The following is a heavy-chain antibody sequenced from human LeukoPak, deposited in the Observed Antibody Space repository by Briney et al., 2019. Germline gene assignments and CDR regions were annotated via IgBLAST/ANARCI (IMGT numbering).Heavy chain of an antibody. CDR1: GFTFSSYE. CDR2: ISSSGSTI. Sequence: PGGSLSLSCAASGFTFSSYEMHWVRQAPGKGLAWVSYISSSGSTIYYADSVKGRFTISRDNAKNSLYLQMNSLRAEDTAVYYCARDRVVPGMDVWGQGTTVTVSS. CDR3: ARDRVVPGMDV. J-gene: IGHJ6*02. D-gene: IGHD2-15*01. V-gene: IGHV3-48*03.